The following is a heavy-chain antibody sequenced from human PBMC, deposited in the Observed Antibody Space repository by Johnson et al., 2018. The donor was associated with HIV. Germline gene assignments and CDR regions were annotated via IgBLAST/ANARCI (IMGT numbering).Heavy chain of an antibody. D-gene: IGHD1-26*01. CDR2: ISYDGSNK. CDR1: GFTFSSYA. V-gene: IGHV3-30*04. CDR3: ARGRWELYGDDAFDI. Sequence: QVQLVESRGGVVQPGRSLRLSCAASGFTFSSYAMHWVRQAPGKGLEWVAVISYDGSNKYYADSVKGRFTISRDNSKNTLYLQMNSLRAEDTAVYDCARGRWELYGDDAFDIWGQGTMVTVSS. J-gene: IGHJ3*02.